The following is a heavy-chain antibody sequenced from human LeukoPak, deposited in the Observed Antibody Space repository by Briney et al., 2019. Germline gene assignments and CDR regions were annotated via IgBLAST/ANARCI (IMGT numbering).Heavy chain of an antibody. V-gene: IGHV1-46*01. CDR2: INPSGGST. CDR1: GYTFTSSY. Sequence: GASVKVSCKASGYTFTSSYMHWVRQAPGQGLEWMGIINPSGGSTSYAQKFQGRVTMTRDMSTSTVYMELSSLRSEDTAVYYCAGEYYYDSSGYCLDYWGQGTLVTVSS. CDR3: AGEYYYDSSGYCLDY. D-gene: IGHD3-22*01. J-gene: IGHJ4*02.